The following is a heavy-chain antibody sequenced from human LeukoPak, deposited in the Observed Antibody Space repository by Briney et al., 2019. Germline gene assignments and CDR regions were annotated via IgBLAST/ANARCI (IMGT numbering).Heavy chain of an antibody. CDR1: GFTFSDYY. CDR3: ARVGSSGSILYFDY. V-gene: IGHV3-11*01. J-gene: IGHJ4*02. CDR2: ISSSGSTI. Sequence: GGSLRLSCAASGFTFSDYYMSWIRQAPGKGLEWVSYISSSGSTIYYADSVKGRFTISRDNAKNSLYPQMNSPRAEDTAVYYCARVGSSGSILYFDYWGQGTLVTVPS. D-gene: IGHD6-19*01.